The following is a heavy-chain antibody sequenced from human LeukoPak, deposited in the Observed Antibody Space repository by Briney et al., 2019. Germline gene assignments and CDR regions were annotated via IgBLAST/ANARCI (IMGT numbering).Heavy chain of an antibody. D-gene: IGHD1-1*01. CDR3: ARALERGYYFDY. CDR1: GGSISSYY. J-gene: IGHJ4*02. Sequence: SETLSLTCTVSGGSISSYYWSWIRQPPGKGLEWIGYIYYSGSTNHNPSLKSRVTISVDTSKNQFSLKLSSVTAADTAVYYCARALERGYYFDYWGQGTLVTVSS. V-gene: IGHV4-59*01. CDR2: IYYSGST.